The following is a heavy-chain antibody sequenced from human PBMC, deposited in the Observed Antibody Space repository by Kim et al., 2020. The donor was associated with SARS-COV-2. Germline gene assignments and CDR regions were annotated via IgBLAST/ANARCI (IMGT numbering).Heavy chain of an antibody. CDR3: ARGTRRDFVLMVYDRNNWFDP. D-gene: IGHD2-8*01. Sequence: SETLSLTCTVSGGSISSYYWSWIRQPPGKGLEWIGYIYYSGSTNYNPSLKSRVTISVDTSKNQFSLKLSSVTAADTAVYYCARGTRRDFVLMVYDRNNWFDPLGQGTLVTVSS. J-gene: IGHJ5*02. V-gene: IGHV4-59*13. CDR1: GGSISSYY. CDR2: IYYSGST.